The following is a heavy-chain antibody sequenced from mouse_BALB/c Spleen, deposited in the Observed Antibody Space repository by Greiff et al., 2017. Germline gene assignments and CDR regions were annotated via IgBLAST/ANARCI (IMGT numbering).Heavy chain of an antibody. CDR2: IDPYYGGT. D-gene: IGHD4-1*01. Sequence: EVKLMESGDELARPGASVKLSCKASGYSFTGYNMNWVKQSNGKSLEWIGNIDPYYGGTSYNQKFKGKATLTVDKSSSTAYMQLKSLTSEDSAVYYCARTGTGPSFDYWGQGTTLTVSS. V-gene: IGHV1S135*01. J-gene: IGHJ2*01. CDR1: GYSFTGYN. CDR3: ARTGTGPSFDY.